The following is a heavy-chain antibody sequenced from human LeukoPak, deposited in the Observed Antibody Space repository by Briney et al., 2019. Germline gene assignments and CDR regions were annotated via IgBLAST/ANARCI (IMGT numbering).Heavy chain of an antibody. J-gene: IGHJ4*02. V-gene: IGHV3-23*01. D-gene: IGHD6-6*01. CDR1: GLTFSTYA. Sequence: GGSLRLSCAASGLTFSTYAMNWVRQAPGKGLEWVSAISGSGATTYYADSVKGRLTISRDNSKNTLYLQMNRLTAEDTAVYYCARDTRLAAIFRFADWGQGMLVTVSS. CDR2: ISGSGATT. CDR3: ARDTRLAAIFRFAD.